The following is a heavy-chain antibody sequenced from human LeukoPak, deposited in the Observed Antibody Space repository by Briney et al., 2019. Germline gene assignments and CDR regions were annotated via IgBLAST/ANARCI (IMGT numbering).Heavy chain of an antibody. V-gene: IGHV3-23*01. CDR2: LSGSGVST. CDR1: GFSFSYYA. Sequence: GGSLRLSRAASGFSFSYYAMNWVRQAPGEGLEWVSGLSGSGVSTYYADSVKGRFTISRDSSKDTLYLQLNDLRAEDTAVYYCAKHYSGSSTASFDSWGQGTLVTVSS. J-gene: IGHJ4*02. D-gene: IGHD1-26*01. CDR3: AKHYSGSSTASFDS.